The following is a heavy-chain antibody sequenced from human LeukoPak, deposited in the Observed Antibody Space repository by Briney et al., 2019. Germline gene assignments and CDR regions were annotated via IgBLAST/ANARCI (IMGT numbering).Heavy chain of an antibody. Sequence: GASVKVSCKVSGYTLTELSMHWVRQALGKGLEWMGGFDPEDGETIYTQEFQGRVTMTEDTSTDTAYMELSSLRSEDTAVYYCATGFRRSSTSCYLCSGYYFDYWGQGTLVTVSS. V-gene: IGHV1-24*01. D-gene: IGHD2-2*01. CDR1: GYTLTELS. J-gene: IGHJ4*02. CDR2: FDPEDGET. CDR3: ATGFRRSSTSCYLCSGYYFDY.